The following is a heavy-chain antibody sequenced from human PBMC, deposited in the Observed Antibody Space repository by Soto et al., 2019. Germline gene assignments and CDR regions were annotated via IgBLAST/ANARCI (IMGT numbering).Heavy chain of an antibody. V-gene: IGHV3-48*02. J-gene: IGHJ3*02. CDR2: ISSSSSTI. Sequence: GGSLRLSCAASGFTFSSYSMNWVRQAPGKGLEWVSYISSSSSTIYYADSVKGRFTISRDNAKNSLYLQMNSLRDEDTAVYYCARDEGMRGDYGDYGADAFDIWGQGTMVTVSS. CDR3: ARDEGMRGDYGDYGADAFDI. D-gene: IGHD4-17*01. CDR1: GFTFSSYS.